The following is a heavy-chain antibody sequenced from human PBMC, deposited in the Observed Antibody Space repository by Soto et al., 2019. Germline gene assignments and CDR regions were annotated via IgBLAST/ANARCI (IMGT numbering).Heavy chain of an antibody. D-gene: IGHD3-10*01. V-gene: IGHV4-39*02. CDR1: GGSISSSSYY. J-gene: IGHJ6*02. Sequence: SETLSLTCTVSGGSISSSSYYWGWIRQPPGKGLEWIGSIYYSGSTYYNPSLKSRVTISVDTSKNQFSLKLSSVTAADTAVYYCAREGFGTYYYYGMDVWGQGTTVT. CDR2: IYYSGST. CDR3: AREGFGTYYYYGMDV.